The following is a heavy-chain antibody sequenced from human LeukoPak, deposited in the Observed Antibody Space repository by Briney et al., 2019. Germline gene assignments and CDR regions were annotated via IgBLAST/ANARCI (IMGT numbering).Heavy chain of an antibody. D-gene: IGHD3-22*01. J-gene: IGHJ3*02. V-gene: IGHV3-66*01. CDR1: GFTVSSNY. CDR2: IYSGGST. Sequence: GGSLRLSCAASGFTVSSNYMSWVRQAPGKGLEWVSVIYSGGSTYYADSVKGRFTISRDNSKNTLYLQMSSLRAEDTAVYYCANPALRITMIVRDAFDIWGQGTMVTVSS. CDR3: ANPALRITMIVRDAFDI.